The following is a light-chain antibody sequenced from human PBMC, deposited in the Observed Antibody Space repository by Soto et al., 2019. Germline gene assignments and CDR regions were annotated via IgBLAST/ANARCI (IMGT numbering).Light chain of an antibody. J-gene: IGKJ1*01. V-gene: IGKV3-20*01. CDR2: GSS. CDR1: RSFGES. CDR3: QQYGGSPRT. Sequence: VLTQSPGTLSLSPGERATLSCRASRSFGESLAWYQQKPGQSPRLLIYGSSNRATGIPDRFSGSGSGTDFTLTITRLEPEDFAVYYCQQYGGSPRTFGRGTKVELK.